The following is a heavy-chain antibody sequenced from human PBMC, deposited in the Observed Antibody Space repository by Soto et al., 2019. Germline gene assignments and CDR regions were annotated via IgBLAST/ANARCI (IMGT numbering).Heavy chain of an antibody. V-gene: IGHV4-59*08. CDR1: GGSISNYY. Sequence: PSETLSLTCTVSGGSISNYYWSWIRQPPGRGLEWIGHIFYIGFTRYNPSLKSRVSISVDTSKNQFSLKLTSVTAADTAVYYCTTQGFGGLHGLVDVWGQGTTVTVSS. CDR2: IFYIGFT. J-gene: IGHJ6*02. CDR3: TTQGFGGLHGLVDV. D-gene: IGHD3-10*01.